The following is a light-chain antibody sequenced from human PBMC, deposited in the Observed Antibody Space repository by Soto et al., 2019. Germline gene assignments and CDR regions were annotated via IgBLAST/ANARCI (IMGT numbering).Light chain of an antibody. CDR3: QQSYSTPCT. J-gene: IGKJ1*01. CDR2: VAS. Sequence: DIQMTQSPSSLSASIGDRVTITCRASQSISNYLNWYQQKPGKAPKLLMYVASNLQSGVPSRFSGSGSGTDFTLTISSLKPEDFATYYCQQSYSTPCTFGQGNKVELK. V-gene: IGKV1-39*01. CDR1: QSISNY.